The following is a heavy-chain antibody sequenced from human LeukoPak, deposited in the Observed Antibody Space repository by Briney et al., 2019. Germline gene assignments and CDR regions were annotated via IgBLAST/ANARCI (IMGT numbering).Heavy chain of an antibody. CDR3: ANGLGVYQLLWPDPLKDAFDI. CDR2: ISRSSNYK. J-gene: IGHJ3*02. D-gene: IGHD2-2*01. V-gene: IGHV3-21*01. CDR1: GFTFSSYS. Sequence: GGSLRLSCAASGFTFSSYSMNWVRQAPGKGLEWVSSISRSSNYKYYADSVKGRFTISRDNSKNTLYLQMNSLRAEDTAVYYCANGLGVYQLLWPDPLKDAFDIWGQGTMVTVSS.